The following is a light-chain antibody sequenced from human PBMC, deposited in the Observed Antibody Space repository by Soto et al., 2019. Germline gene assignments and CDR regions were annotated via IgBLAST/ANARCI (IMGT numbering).Light chain of an antibody. CDR1: QAVSTN. Sequence: EIVLTQSPGTLSLSPLEIAAPAVRASQAVSTNLAWYQEKPGQAPRLLVYGASSRATGIPDRFSGFGSGTDFTLTISRLEPEDFAVYFCQQYGSSPITFGQGTRLEIK. CDR3: QQYGSSPIT. J-gene: IGKJ5*01. CDR2: GAS. V-gene: IGKV3-20*01.